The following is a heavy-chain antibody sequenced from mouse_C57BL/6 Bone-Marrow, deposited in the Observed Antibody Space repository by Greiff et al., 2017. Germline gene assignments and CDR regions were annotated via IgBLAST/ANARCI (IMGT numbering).Heavy chain of an antibody. CDR3: ARLGYYGSSYGYFDV. D-gene: IGHD1-1*01. CDR2: ISNLAYSI. J-gene: IGHJ1*03. V-gene: IGHV5-15*01. Sequence: EVQRVESGGGLVQPGGSLKLSCAASGFTFSDYGMAWVRQAPRKGPEWVAFISNLAYSIYYADTVTGRFTISRENAKNTLYLEMSSLRSEDTAMYYCARLGYYGSSYGYFDVWGTGTTVTVSS. CDR1: GFTFSDYG.